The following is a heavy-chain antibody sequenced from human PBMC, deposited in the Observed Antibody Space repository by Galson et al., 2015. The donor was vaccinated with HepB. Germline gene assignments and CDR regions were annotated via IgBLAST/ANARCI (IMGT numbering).Heavy chain of an antibody. D-gene: IGHD5-12*01. CDR3: ARGYSGYVGNFDY. V-gene: IGHV1-3*01. CDR2: INAGNGNT. J-gene: IGHJ4*02. Sequence: SVKVSCKASGYTFTSYAMHWVRQAPGQRLEWMGWINAGNGNTKYSQKFQGRVTITRDTSASTAYMELSSLRSEDTAVYYCARGYSGYVGNFDYWGQGTLVTVSS. CDR1: GYTFTSYA.